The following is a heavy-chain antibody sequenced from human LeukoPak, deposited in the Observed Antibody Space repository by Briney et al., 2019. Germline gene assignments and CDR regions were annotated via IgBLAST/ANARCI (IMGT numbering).Heavy chain of an antibody. CDR2: ISYSGNV. J-gene: IGHJ4*02. V-gene: IGHV4-39*01. Sequence: SETLSLTCTVSGASIITTNYYWGWIRQPPGKGLEWIGSISYSGNVYYNPSLRSRLSISMDASKNQFSLKVRSVTAADTAVYYCARNLGQTWGTVTTDLWYFDHWGQGTLVPVSS. D-gene: IGHD4-11*01. CDR3: ARNLGQTWGTVTTDLWYFDH. CDR1: GASIITTNYY.